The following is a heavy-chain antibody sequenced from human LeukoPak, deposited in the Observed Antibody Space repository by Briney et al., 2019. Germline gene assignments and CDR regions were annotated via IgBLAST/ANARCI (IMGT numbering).Heavy chain of an antibody. CDR2: ISSSGSTI. Sequence: RTGGSLRLSCAASGFTFSDYYMSWIRQAPGKGLEWVSYISSSGSTIYYADSVKGRFTISRDNAKNSLYLQMNSLRAEDTAVYYCARDVTYSSSWYTTFDYWGQGTLVTVPS. CDR1: GFTFSDYY. J-gene: IGHJ4*02. V-gene: IGHV3-11*01. D-gene: IGHD6-13*01. CDR3: ARDVTYSSSWYTTFDY.